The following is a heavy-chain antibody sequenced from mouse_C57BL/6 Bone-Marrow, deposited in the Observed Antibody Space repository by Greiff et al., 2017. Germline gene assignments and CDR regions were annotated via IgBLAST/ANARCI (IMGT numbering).Heavy chain of an antibody. CDR1: GYTFTSYW. J-gene: IGHJ3*01. CDR2: IDPSDSYT. Sequence: VQLQQPGAELVKSGASVKLSCKASGYTFTSYWMQWVKQRPGQGLEWIGEIDPSDSYTNYNQKFKGKATLTVDTSSSTAYMQLSSLTSEDSAVYYCAREGGGFAYWGQGTLVTVSA. CDR3: AREGGGFAY. V-gene: IGHV1-50*01.